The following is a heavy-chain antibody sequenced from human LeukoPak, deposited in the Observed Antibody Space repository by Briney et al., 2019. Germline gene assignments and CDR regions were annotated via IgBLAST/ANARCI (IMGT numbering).Heavy chain of an antibody. Sequence: GGSLRLSCAASGFTFSSYAMNWVRQAPGKGLEYVSAISSNGGSTYYANSVKGRFTISRDNSKNTLYLQMGSLRAEDMAVYYCARDHRFWSSGWSYYYYYMDVWGKGTTVTVSS. J-gene: IGHJ6*03. CDR2: ISSNGGST. V-gene: IGHV3-64*01. CDR1: GFTFSSYA. D-gene: IGHD6-19*01. CDR3: ARDHRFWSSGWSYYYYYMDV.